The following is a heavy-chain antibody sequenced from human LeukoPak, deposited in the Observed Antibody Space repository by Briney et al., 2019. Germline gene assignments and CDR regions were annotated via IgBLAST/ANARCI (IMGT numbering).Heavy chain of an antibody. D-gene: IGHD1-1*01. Sequence: GGSLRLSRAASGFTFSSYSMNWVRQAPGKGLEGVANINHVGSEKYYVDSVKGRFTISRDDAKNSLYLQMNSLRAEDTAVYYCARTPTIATHFDSWGQGTLVTVSS. CDR1: GFTFSSYS. CDR2: INHVGSEK. V-gene: IGHV3-7*01. CDR3: ARTPTIATHFDS. J-gene: IGHJ4*02.